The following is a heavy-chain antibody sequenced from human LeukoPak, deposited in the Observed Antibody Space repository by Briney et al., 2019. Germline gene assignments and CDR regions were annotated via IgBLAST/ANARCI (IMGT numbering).Heavy chain of an antibody. CDR3: ARGATAYFDS. D-gene: IGHD5-12*01. Sequence: SQTLSLTCAISGDSVSSDSAAWNWVRQSPSRGLKWLGRTYYRSKWYYNYAVSVKSRITINPDTSKNQFSLQLNSVTPEDTAVYYCARGATAYFDSWGQGTLVTVSS. CDR1: GDSVSSDSAA. V-gene: IGHV6-1*01. J-gene: IGHJ4*02. CDR2: TYYRSKWYY.